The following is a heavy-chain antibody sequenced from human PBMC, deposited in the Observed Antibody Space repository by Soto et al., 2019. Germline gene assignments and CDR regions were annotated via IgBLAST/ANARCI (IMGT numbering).Heavy chain of an antibody. D-gene: IGHD3-10*02. CDR2: ISGSGGST. V-gene: IGHV3-23*01. J-gene: IGHJ4*02. CDR1: GFTFSSYA. CDR3: ARSGDNYNVLDY. Sequence: MRLSCAASGFTFSSYAMSWVRQAPGKGLEWVSAISGSGGSTYYADSVKGRFTISRDNSKNTLYLQINSLRGEDTAIYFCARSGDNYNVLDYWGPGTPVTVSS.